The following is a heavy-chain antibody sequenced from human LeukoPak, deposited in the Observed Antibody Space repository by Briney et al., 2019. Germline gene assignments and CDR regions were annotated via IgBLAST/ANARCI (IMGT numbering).Heavy chain of an antibody. V-gene: IGHV1-2*02. D-gene: IGHD3-3*01. CDR3: ARDLPYDFWSGAYTYYYYYMDV. CDR2: INPNSGGT. Sequence: ASVKVSCKASGYTFTGYYMHWVRQAPGQGLEWMGWINPNSGGTNYAQKFQGRVTMTRDTSISTAYMELSRLRSDDTAVYYCARDLPYDFWSGAYTYYYYYMDVWGKGTTVTVSS. J-gene: IGHJ6*03. CDR1: GYTFTGYY.